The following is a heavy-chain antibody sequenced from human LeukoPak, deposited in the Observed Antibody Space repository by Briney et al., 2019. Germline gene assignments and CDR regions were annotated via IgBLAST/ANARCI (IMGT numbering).Heavy chain of an antibody. V-gene: IGHV3-11*01. Sequence: PGGSLRLSCAASGFTFSDYYMSWFRQAPGKGLEWVSYISSSGSTIYYADSVKGRFTISRDNAKNSLYLQMNSLRAEDTAVYYCASPPHYGGNDYFDYWGQGTLVTVSS. CDR3: ASPPHYGGNDYFDY. CDR2: ISSSGSTI. J-gene: IGHJ4*02. D-gene: IGHD4-23*01. CDR1: GFTFSDYY.